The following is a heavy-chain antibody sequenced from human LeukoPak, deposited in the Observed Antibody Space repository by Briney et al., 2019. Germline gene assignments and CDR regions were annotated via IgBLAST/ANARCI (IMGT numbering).Heavy chain of an antibody. CDR1: GGSISSYY. CDR3: ARSNYDFWSGSPAAQYFY. CDR2: IYYSGST. J-gene: IGHJ4*02. V-gene: IGHV4-59*01. Sequence: SETLSLTCTVSGGSISSYYWSWIRQPPGKGLEWIGYIYYSGSTNYNPSLKSRVTISVDTSKNQFSLKLSSVTAADTAVYYCARSNYDFWSGSPAAQYFYWGQGTLVTVSS. D-gene: IGHD3-3*01.